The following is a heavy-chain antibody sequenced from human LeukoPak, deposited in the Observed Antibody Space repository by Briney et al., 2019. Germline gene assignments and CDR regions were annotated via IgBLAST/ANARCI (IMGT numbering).Heavy chain of an antibody. D-gene: IGHD5-24*01. CDR1: GYTFTSYD. CDR2: MNPNSGNT. V-gene: IGHV1-8*03. Sequence: ASVKVTCKASGYTFTSYDINWVRQATGQGLEWMGWMNPNSGNTGYAQKFQGRVTITRNTSISTAYMELSSLRSEDTAVYYCARARRDGDNLFGYGGKGTMVTVSS. CDR3: ARARRDGDNLFGY. J-gene: IGHJ4*02.